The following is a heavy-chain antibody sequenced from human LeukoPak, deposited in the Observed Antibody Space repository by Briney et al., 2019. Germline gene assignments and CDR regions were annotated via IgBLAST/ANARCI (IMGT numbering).Heavy chain of an antibody. CDR3: ARATHGSGSQPLDDPVYYFDY. V-gene: IGHV4-61*02. CDR1: GGSISSGSYY. Sequence: PSETLSLTCTVSGGSISSGSYYWSWIRQPARKGLEWIGRIYTSGSTNYNPSLKSRVTISVDTSKNQFSLKLSSVTAADTAVYYCARATHGSGSQPLDDPVYYFDYWGQGTLVTVSS. CDR2: IYTSGST. J-gene: IGHJ4*02. D-gene: IGHD3-10*01.